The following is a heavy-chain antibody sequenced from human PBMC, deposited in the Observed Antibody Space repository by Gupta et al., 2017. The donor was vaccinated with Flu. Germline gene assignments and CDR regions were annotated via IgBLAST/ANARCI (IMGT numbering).Heavy chain of an antibody. V-gene: IGHV3-23*01. J-gene: IGHJ4*02. D-gene: IGHD3-3*01. CDR3: AKDHDFWSGKGDY. CDR2: ISGSGGTT. CDR1: GFTFSSYA. Sequence: EVQLLESGGGLVQPGGSLRLSCAASGFTFSSYAMSWVRQAPGKGLEWVSTISGSGGTTYYADSVKGRFTISRDNSKNTLYLQMNSLRAEDTAIYYCAKDHDFWSGKGDYWGQGTLVTVSS.